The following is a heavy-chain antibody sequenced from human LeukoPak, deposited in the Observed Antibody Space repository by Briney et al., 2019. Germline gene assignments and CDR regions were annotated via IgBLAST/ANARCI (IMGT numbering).Heavy chain of an antibody. CDR2: IKQDGSEK. J-gene: IGHJ6*03. CDR1: GFTFSSYW. CDR3: ARGSPAYTNYYYYYYMDV. V-gene: IGHV3-7*01. Sequence: GGSLRLSCAASGFTFSSYWMSWVRQAPGKGLEWVANIKQDGSEKYYVDSVKGRFTISRDNAKNSLYLQMNSLRAEDTAVYYCARGSPAYTNYYYYYYMDVWGKGTTVTVSS. D-gene: IGHD2-2*02.